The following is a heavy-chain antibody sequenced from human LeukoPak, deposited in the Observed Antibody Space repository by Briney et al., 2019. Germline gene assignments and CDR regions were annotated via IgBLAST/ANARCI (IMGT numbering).Heavy chain of an antibody. CDR1: GGSISSYY. V-gene: IGHV4-59*01. CDR3: AIGLSDFWSGYPDAFDI. D-gene: IGHD3-3*01. J-gene: IGHJ3*02. CDR2: IYYSGST. Sequence: SETLSLTCTVSGGSISSYYWSWIRQPPGKGLEWIGYIYYSGSTNYNPSLKSRVTISVDTSKNQFSLKLSSVTAADTAVYYCAIGLSDFWSGYPDAFDIWGQGTMVTVSS.